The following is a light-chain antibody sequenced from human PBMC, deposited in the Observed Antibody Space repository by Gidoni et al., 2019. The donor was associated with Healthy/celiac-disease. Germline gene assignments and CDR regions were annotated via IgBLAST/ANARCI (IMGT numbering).Light chain of an antibody. J-gene: IGKJ2*01. V-gene: IGKV2-28*01. CDR2: LGS. CDR1: QSLLHSNGYNY. CDR3: MQALQTPGYT. Sequence: DIVMTQSPLSLPVTPGEPASISCRSSQSLLHSNGYNYLDWYLQKPGQSPQLLIYLGSNRASGVPDRFSGSGSGTDFTLKISRVEAEDVGVYYYMQALQTPGYTFGQGTKLEIK.